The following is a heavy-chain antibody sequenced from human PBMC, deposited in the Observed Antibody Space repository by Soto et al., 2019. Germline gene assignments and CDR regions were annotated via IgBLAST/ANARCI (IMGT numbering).Heavy chain of an antibody. D-gene: IGHD3-10*01. CDR3: AREMDYYGSLYYFDY. V-gene: IGHV3-33*01. J-gene: IGHJ4*02. CDR1: GFTFSSYG. Sequence: GGSLRLSCAASGFTFSSYGMHWVRQAPGKGLEWVAVIWYDGSNKYYADSVKGRFTISRDNSKNTLYLQMNSLRAEDTAVYYCAREMDYYGSLYYFDYWGKGTLVTVSS. CDR2: IWYDGSNK.